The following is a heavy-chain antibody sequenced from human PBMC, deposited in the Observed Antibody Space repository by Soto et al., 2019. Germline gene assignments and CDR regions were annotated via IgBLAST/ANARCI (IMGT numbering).Heavy chain of an antibody. CDR3: AREDDGGDRDYYGLDV. Sequence: SETLSLTCAVSGGSISSDYFHWTWLRQSPGKGLEWIGYIHYTGSIMYNPSFKSRLTMAVDTTKNQFSLQLTSVTAADTAVYFCAREDDGGDRDYYGLDVWGQGTTVTVSS. V-gene: IGHV4-30-4*08. J-gene: IGHJ6*02. CDR1: GGSISSDYFH. CDR2: IHYTGSI. D-gene: IGHD2-21*02.